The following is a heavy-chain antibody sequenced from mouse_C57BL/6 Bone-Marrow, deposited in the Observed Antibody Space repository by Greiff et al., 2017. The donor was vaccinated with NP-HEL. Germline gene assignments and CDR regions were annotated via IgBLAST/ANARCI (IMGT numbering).Heavy chain of an antibody. J-gene: IGHJ4*01. CDR1: GFTFSSYG. Sequence: EVKLVESGGDLVKPGGSLKLSCAASGFTFSSYGMSWVRQTPDKRLEWVATISSGGSYTYYQDSVKGRFTISRDNAKNTLYLQMSSLKSEDTAMYYCARRGLEYYYAMDYWGQGTSVTVSS. CDR3: ARRGLEYYYAMDY. V-gene: IGHV5-6*02. CDR2: ISSGGSYT.